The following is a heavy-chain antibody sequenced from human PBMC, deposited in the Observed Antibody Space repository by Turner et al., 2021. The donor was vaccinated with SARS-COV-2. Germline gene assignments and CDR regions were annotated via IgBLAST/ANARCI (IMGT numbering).Heavy chain of an antibody. CDR2: ISSSSSYI. CDR1: GFHFSSYT. J-gene: IGHJ3*02. CDR3: ARQGDYYDSSGYYPDAFDI. V-gene: IGHV3-21*01. Sequence: EVQLVESGGGLVKPGGSLRLSCPASGFHFSSYTMDWVRQAPGKGLEWVSSISSSSSYIYYADSVKGRFTISRDNAKNSLYLQMNSLRAEDTAVFYCARQGDYYDSSGYYPDAFDIWGQGTMVTVSS. D-gene: IGHD3-22*01.